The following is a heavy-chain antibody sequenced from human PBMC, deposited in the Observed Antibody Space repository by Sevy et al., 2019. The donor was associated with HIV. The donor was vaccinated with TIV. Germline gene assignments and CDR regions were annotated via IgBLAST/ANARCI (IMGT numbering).Heavy chain of an antibody. D-gene: IGHD4-4*01. CDR1: GFTFNTYP. CDR3: ARDSGYSHYCLVGAD. Sequence: GVSLRLSCAASGFTFNTYPMHWVRQAPGKGLEWVAVISYDGSSKHYAESVRGRFTISREDSENTLYLQMNSMRPDDTAIYYCARDSGYSHYCLVGADWGQGTLVTVSS. CDR2: ISYDGSSK. J-gene: IGHJ4*02. V-gene: IGHV3-30-3*01.